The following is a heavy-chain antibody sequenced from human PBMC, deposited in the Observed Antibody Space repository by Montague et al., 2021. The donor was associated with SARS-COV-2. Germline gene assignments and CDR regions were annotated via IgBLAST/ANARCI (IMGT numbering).Heavy chain of an antibody. Sequence: TLSLTCSVSGASISSANDYWTWIRQPAGKGLEWIGHISTSGSSSYNPSLKSRVTIILDTSKQQFSLELTSVTAADRAVYYCARDRRGMAMAGRAYYYYYMDVWGKGTTVTVSS. V-gene: IGHV4-61*09. CDR1: GASISSANDY. J-gene: IGHJ6*03. CDR3: ARDRRGMAMAGRAYYYYYMDV. D-gene: IGHD6-19*01. CDR2: ISTSGSS.